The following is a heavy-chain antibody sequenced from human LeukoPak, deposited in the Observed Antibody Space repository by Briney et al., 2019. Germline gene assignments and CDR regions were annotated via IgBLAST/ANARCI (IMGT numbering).Heavy chain of an antibody. CDR3: ARDKQTKRFLEWSSFDP. D-gene: IGHD3-3*01. V-gene: IGHV3-11*01. J-gene: IGHJ5*02. Sequence: GGSLRLSCAASGFTFSDYYMSWIRQAPGKGLEWVSYISSSGSTIYYADSVKGRFTISRDNAKNSLYLQMNSLRAEDTAVYYCARDKQTKRFLEWSSFDPWGQGTLVTVSS. CDR2: ISSSGSTI. CDR1: GFTFSDYY.